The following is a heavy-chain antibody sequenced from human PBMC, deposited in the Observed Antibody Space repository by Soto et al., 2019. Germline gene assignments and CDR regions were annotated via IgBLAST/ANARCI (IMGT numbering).Heavy chain of an antibody. J-gene: IGHJ4*02. CDR1: GFTFSSYA. CDR2: ISYDGSNK. Sequence: GGSLRLSCAASGFTFSSYAMHWVRQAPGKGLEWVAVISYDGSNKYYADSVKGRFTISRDNSKNTLYLQMNSLRAEDTAVYYCARDPYSMRLRPDYWGQGTLVTVSS. CDR3: ARDPYSMRLRPDY. V-gene: IGHV3-30-3*01. D-gene: IGHD5-12*01.